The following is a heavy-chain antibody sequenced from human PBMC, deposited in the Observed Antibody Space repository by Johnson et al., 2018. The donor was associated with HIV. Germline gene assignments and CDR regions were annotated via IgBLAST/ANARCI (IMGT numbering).Heavy chain of an antibody. CDR3: ARGGIIHDAFDI. V-gene: IGHV3-30*04. J-gene: IGHJ3*02. CDR2: ISYDGSNK. D-gene: IGHD1-1*01. CDR1: GFTFSSYT. Sequence: QVQLVESGGGVVQPGRSLRLSCVASGFTFSSYTMHWVRQAPGKGLEWVAVISYDGSNKSFADSVKGRFTISRDNSKNTLYLQMSSLRAEDTAVYYCARGGIIHDAFDIWGQGTMVTVSS.